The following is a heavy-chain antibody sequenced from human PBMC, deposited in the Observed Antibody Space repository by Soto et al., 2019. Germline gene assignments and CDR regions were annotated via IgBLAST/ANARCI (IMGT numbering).Heavy chain of an antibody. V-gene: IGHV5-10-1*01. CDR1: GYSFTSYW. CDR3: ARLGYCTGTSRYTFDS. Sequence: GESLKISCQGSGYSFTSYWIGWVRQRPGKGLEWMGRINPSDSYTTYSPSFQGHVTISTDKSFGTAYLQWSGLKASDTAMYYCARLGYCTGTSRYTFDSWGQGTLVTVSS. J-gene: IGHJ4*02. CDR2: INPSDSYT. D-gene: IGHD2-2*02.